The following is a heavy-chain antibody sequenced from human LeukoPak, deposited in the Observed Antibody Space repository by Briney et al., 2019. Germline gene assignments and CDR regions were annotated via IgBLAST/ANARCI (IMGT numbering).Heavy chain of an antibody. D-gene: IGHD3-3*01. Sequence: KPSETLSLTCAVYGGSFSGYYWSWIRQPPGKGLEWIGEINHSGSTNYNPSLKSRVTISVDTSKNQFSLRLSSVTAADTAVYYCARGVRTIFGVVIIRDYFDYWGQGTLVTVS. CDR2: INHSGST. V-gene: IGHV4-34*01. J-gene: IGHJ4*02. CDR1: GGSFSGYY. CDR3: ARGVRTIFGVVIIRDYFDY.